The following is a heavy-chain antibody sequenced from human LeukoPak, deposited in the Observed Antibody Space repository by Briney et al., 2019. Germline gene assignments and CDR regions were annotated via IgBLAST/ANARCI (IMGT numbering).Heavy chain of an antibody. CDR1: GFTFSSYA. CDR3: AKGGSGWYLYYFDY. Sequence: GGSLRLSCAASGFTFSSYAMSWVRQAPGKGLEWVSAISGSGGSTYYADSVKGRFTISRDNSKNTLYLQTNSLRAEDTAVYYCAKGGSGWYLYYFDYWGQGTLVTVSS. CDR2: ISGSGGST. V-gene: IGHV3-23*01. J-gene: IGHJ4*02. D-gene: IGHD6-19*01.